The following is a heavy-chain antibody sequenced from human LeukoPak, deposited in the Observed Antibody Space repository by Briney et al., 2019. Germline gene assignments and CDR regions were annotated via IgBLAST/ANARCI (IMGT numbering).Heavy chain of an antibody. CDR3: ARSNDFWSGYYRGFDY. CDR1: GGTFSSYA. Sequence: SVKVSCKASGGTFSSYAISWVRQAPGQGLEWMGGIIPIFGTANYAQKFQGRVTITADESTSTAYMELSSLRSEDTAVYYCARSNDFWSGYYRGFDYWGQGTLVTVSS. CDR2: IIPIFGTA. V-gene: IGHV1-69*01. J-gene: IGHJ4*02. D-gene: IGHD3-3*01.